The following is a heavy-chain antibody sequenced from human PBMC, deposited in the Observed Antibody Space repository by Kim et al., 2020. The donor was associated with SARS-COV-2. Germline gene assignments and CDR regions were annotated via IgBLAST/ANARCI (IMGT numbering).Heavy chain of an antibody. CDR2: ISFDGRNK. Sequence: GGSLRLSCAASGLSFDSSAMNWVRQAPGKGLEWVAVISFDGRNKAYAGSVKGRVTISRDNSKSTLHLQMNSLRVEDTAVYYCARGNYYESVSLSDYYNDMDVWGQGTTVTVSS. V-gene: IGHV3-30-3*01. CDR1: GLSFDSSA. CDR3: ARGNYYESVSLSDYYNDMDV. J-gene: IGHJ6*02. D-gene: IGHD3-10*01.